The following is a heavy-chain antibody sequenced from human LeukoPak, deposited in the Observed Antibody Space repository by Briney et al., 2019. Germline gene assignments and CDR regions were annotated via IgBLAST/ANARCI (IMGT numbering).Heavy chain of an antibody. CDR3: ARAYYDILTGYFNPKTFDY. CDR2: IYYSGST. J-gene: IGHJ4*02. Sequence: ASETLSLTCTVSGGSISSGGYYWSWIRQHPGKGLEWIGYIYYSGSTYYNPSLKSRVTISVDTSKNQFSLKLSSVTAADTAVYYCARAYYDILTGYFNPKTFDYWGQGTLVTVSS. V-gene: IGHV4-31*03. D-gene: IGHD3-9*01. CDR1: GGSISSGGYY.